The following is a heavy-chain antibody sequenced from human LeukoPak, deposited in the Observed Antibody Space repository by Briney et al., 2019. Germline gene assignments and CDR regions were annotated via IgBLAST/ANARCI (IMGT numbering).Heavy chain of an antibody. CDR3: ARGHYDILTGYHGTFDP. J-gene: IGHJ5*02. Sequence: SETLSLTCAVSGGSISSGGYSWSWIRQPPGKGLEWIGYIYHSGSTYYNPSLKSRVTISVDRSKNQFSLKLSSVTAADTAVYYCARGHYDILTGYHGTFDPWGQGTLVTVSS. D-gene: IGHD3-9*01. CDR1: GGSISSGGYS. V-gene: IGHV4-30-2*01. CDR2: IYHSGST.